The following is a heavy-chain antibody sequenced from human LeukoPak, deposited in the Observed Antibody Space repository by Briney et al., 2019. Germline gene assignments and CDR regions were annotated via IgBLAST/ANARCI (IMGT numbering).Heavy chain of an antibody. J-gene: IGHJ4*02. CDR2: IIPIFGTA. CDR3: ARFSTGYSYAPIDY. Sequence: ASVKVSCKASGGTFSSYAISWVRQAPGQGLEWMGGIIPIFGTANYPQKFQGRVTITADEPTSTAYMELSSLRSEDTAVYYCARFSTGYSYAPIDYWGQGTLVTVSS. CDR1: GGTFSSYA. D-gene: IGHD5-18*01. V-gene: IGHV1-69*01.